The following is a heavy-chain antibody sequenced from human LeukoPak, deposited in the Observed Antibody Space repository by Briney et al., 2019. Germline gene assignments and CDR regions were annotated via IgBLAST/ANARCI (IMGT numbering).Heavy chain of an antibody. CDR1: GGSLSSYY. D-gene: IGHD6-25*01. CDR3: ARRSFSAATEDDAFDI. Sequence: PSETLSLTCTVSGGSLSSYYWSWIRQPPGKGLEWIGYIYYSGSTNYNPSLKSRVTISVDTSKNQFSLKLSSVTAADTAVYYCARRSFSAATEDDAFDIWGQGTMVTVSS. J-gene: IGHJ3*02. V-gene: IGHV4-59*08. CDR2: IYYSGST.